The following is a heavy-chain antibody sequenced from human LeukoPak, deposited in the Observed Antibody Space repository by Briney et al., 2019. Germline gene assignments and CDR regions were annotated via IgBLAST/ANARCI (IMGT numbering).Heavy chain of an antibody. Sequence: SETLSLTCAVYGGSFSGYYWSWIRQPPGKGLEWIGEINHSGSTNYNPSLKSRVTISVDTSKNQFSLKLSSVTAADTAVYYCAKGMATARVAFDYWGQGTLVTVSS. CDR3: AKGMATARVAFDY. CDR2: INHSGST. J-gene: IGHJ4*02. V-gene: IGHV4-34*01. D-gene: IGHD5-24*01. CDR1: GGSFSGYY.